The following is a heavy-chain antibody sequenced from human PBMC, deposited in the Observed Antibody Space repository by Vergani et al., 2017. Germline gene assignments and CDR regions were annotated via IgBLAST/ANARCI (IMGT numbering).Heavy chain of an antibody. Sequence: EVQVVESGGGLIKPGGSLRLSCVVSGITFKNACINWVRQAPGKGLEWIGRIRSKNDGGTADYAAPLKGRFTISRDDSKDSAFLLVNNLKTEDTAVYFCCTDYHDYWGQGTLVTVSS. V-gene: IGHV3-15*01. J-gene: IGHJ4*02. D-gene: IGHD2-8*02. CDR2: IRSKNDGGTA. CDR3: CTDYHDY. CDR1: GITFKNAC.